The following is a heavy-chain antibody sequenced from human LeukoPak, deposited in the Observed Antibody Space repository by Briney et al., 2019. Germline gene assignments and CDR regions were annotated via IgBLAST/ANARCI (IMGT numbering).Heavy chain of an antibody. CDR1: GFTFSSYG. J-gene: IGHJ4*02. D-gene: IGHD5-12*01. Sequence: GGSLRLSCAASGFTFSSYGMHWVRQAPGKGLEWVAVISYDGSNKDYADSVKGRFTISRHNSKNTLYLQMNSLRAEDTAVYYCAKAKGYSGYDAFDYWGQGTLVTVSS. V-gene: IGHV3-30*18. CDR3: AKAKGYSGYDAFDY. CDR2: ISYDGSNK.